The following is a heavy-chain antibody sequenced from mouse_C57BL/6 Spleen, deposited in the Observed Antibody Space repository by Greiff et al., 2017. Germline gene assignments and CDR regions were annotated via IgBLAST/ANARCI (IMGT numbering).Heavy chain of an antibody. D-gene: IGHD1-1*01. CDR2: ISDGGSYT. Sequence: EVKLVESGGGLVKPGGSLKLSCAASGFTFSSSAMSWVRQTPEKMLEWVATISDGGSYTYYPDNVKGRFTITRDNAKNNLYLQMSHLKSEDTAMYYCARDKDYGSSYNYAMDYWGQGTSVTVSS. V-gene: IGHV5-4*01. CDR3: ARDKDYGSSYNYAMDY. CDR1: GFTFSSSA. J-gene: IGHJ4*01.